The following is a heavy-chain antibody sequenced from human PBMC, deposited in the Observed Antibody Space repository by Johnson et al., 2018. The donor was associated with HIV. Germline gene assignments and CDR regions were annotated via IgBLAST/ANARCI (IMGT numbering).Heavy chain of an antibody. CDR1: GFTLDDYD. CDR3: ARGPPPFARFGVAAKPNDAFDI. Sequence: VQLVESGGGVVRPGGSLRLSCVASGFTLDDYDMSWVRQAPGTGLEWVCGFYRNGGSTGDAASVKGRFPISRDNAKNSLYLQMNSLRGEDTAVYYCARGPPPFARFGVAAKPNDAFDIWGHGTLVTVSS. J-gene: IGHJ3*02. CDR2: FYRNGGST. D-gene: IGHD3-3*01. V-gene: IGHV3-20*04.